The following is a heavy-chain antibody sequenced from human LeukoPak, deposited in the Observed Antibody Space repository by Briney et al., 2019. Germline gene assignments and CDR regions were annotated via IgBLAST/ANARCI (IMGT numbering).Heavy chain of an antibody. CDR2: ISGSGCTK. D-gene: IGHD6-19*01. CDR3: ARELERSGFDP. Sequence: GGSLRLSCAASGFTFSSFEMNWVRQAPGKGVNWGSYISGSGCTKDYADSVKGRFTISRDNAKNSLYLQLTSLRAGDTAVYYCARELERSGFDPWGQGTLVTVSS. J-gene: IGHJ5*02. CDR1: GFTFSSFE. V-gene: IGHV3-48*03.